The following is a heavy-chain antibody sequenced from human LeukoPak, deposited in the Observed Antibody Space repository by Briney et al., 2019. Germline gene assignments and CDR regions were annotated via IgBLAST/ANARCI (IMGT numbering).Heavy chain of an antibody. CDR2: IKQDGSEK. CDR1: GFTFSSYW. CDR3: ARDSMIVVVIPEVSYDY. J-gene: IGHJ4*02. V-gene: IGHV3-7*01. Sequence: PGGSLRLSCAASGFTFSSYWMSWVRQAPGKGLEWVANIKQDGSEKYYVDSVKGRFTISRDSAKNSLYLQMNSLRAEDTAVYYCARDSMIVVVIPEVSYDYWGQGTLVTVSS. D-gene: IGHD3-22*01.